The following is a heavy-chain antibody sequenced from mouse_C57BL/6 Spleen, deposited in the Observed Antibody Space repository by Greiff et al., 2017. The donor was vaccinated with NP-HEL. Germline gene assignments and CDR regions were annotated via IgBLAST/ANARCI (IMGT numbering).Heavy chain of an antibody. CDR3: ARDGITTVVRFSFDY. Sequence: EVMLVESGGGLVKPGGSLKLSCAASGFTFSSYAMSWVRQTPEKRLEWVATISDGGSYTYYPDNVKGRFTISRDNAKNNLYLQMSHLNSEDTAMYYCARDGITTVVRFSFDYWGQGTTLTVSS. D-gene: IGHD1-1*01. CDR2: ISDGGSYT. J-gene: IGHJ2*01. CDR1: GFTFSSYA. V-gene: IGHV5-4*01.